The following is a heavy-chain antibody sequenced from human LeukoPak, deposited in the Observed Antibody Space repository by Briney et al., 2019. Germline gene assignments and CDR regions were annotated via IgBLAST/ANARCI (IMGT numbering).Heavy chain of an antibody. Sequence: GGSLRLSCAASGFTFSSYGMHWVRQAPGKGLEWVGRIKSKTDGGTTDYAAPVKGRFTISRDDSKNTLYLQMNSLKTEDTAVYYCTLRTDYYGSGWGQGTLVTVSS. D-gene: IGHD3-10*01. CDR2: IKSKTDGGTT. J-gene: IGHJ4*02. V-gene: IGHV3-15*01. CDR1: GFTFSSYG. CDR3: TLRTDYYGSG.